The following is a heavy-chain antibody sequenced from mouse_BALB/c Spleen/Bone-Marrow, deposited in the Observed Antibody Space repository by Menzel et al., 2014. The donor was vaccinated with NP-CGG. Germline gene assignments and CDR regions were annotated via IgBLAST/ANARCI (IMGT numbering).Heavy chain of an antibody. V-gene: IGHV14-3*02. CDR1: GFNIKDTY. CDR3: ARYGGRYYAMDY. D-gene: IGHD1-1*01. J-gene: IGHJ4*01. CDR2: IDPANGNT. Sequence: EVKLVESGAELVKPGASVKLSCTASGFNIKDTYMHWVKQRPEQGLEWIGRIDPANGNTNYDPRFQGKATITADTSSNTAYLQLSSLTSEDTAVYYCARYGGRYYAMDYWGQGTSVTVSS.